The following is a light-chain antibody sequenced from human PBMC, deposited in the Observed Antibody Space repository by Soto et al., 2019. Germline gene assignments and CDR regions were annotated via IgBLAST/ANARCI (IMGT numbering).Light chain of an antibody. CDR2: WAS. CDR1: QTVLNSSNNRNY. Sequence: DIVMTQSPDSLAVSLGERATINCKSSQTVLNSSNNRNYLAWFQQKPGQPPKLLIYWASTRESVVPARFSGSGSATDFTLTISSLQAEDVAVYYCQQYYRARTFGQGTKVEIK. J-gene: IGKJ1*01. CDR3: QQYYRART. V-gene: IGKV4-1*01.